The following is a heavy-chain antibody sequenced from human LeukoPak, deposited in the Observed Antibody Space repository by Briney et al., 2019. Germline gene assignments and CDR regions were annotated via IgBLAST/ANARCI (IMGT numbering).Heavy chain of an antibody. J-gene: IGHJ5*02. CDR1: GYTFTGYY. CDR2: INPNSGDT. V-gene: IGHV1-2*02. CDR3: ARDRIVIGPTPNINWFDP. Sequence: ASVKVSCKASGYTFTGYYMHWVRQAPGQGLEWMGWINPNSGDTNYAQTFQGRVTMTRDTSISTAYMELSSLRSDDTAVYYCARDRIVIGPTPNINWFDPWGQGTLVTVSS. D-gene: IGHD2/OR15-2a*01.